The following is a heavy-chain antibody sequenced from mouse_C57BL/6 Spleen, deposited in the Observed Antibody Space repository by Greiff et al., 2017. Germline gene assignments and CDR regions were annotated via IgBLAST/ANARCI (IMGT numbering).Heavy chain of an antibody. Sequence: EVKLVESGPGMVKPSQSLSLTCTVTGYSITSGYDWHWIRHFPGNKLEWMGYISYSGSTNYNPSLKSRISITHDTSKNHFFLKLNSVTTEDTATYYCARHYDGYYGWYFDVWGTGTTVTVSS. V-gene: IGHV3-1*01. CDR3: ARHYDGYYGWYFDV. D-gene: IGHD2-3*01. CDR1: GYSITSGYD. J-gene: IGHJ1*03. CDR2: ISYSGST.